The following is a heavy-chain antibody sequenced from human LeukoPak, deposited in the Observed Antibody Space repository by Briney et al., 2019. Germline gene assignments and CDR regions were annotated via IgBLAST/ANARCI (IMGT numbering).Heavy chain of an antibody. CDR3: ARGRRRDGYNKRSYNWFDP. V-gene: IGHV4-30-2*01. Sequence: PSQTLSLTCAVSGGSISSGGYYWSWIRQPPGKGLEWIGEINHSGSTNYNPSLKSRVTISVDTSKNQFSLKLSSVTAADTAVYYCARGRRRDGYNKRSYNWFDPWGQGTLVTVSS. CDR1: GGSISSGGYY. D-gene: IGHD5-24*01. J-gene: IGHJ5*02. CDR2: INHSGST.